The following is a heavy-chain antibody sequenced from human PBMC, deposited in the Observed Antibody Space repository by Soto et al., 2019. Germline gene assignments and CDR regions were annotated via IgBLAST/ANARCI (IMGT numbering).Heavy chain of an antibody. CDR2: IYHSGST. Sequence: QVQLQESGPGLVKPSGTLSLTCAVSSGSISSSNWWSWVRQPPGKGLEWIGEIYHSGSTNYNPSLKSRVTISVDKSKNQISLKLSSVTAADTAVYYCARGGRGWYEGNWFDPWGQGTLVTVSS. CDR3: ARGGRGWYEGNWFDP. J-gene: IGHJ5*02. D-gene: IGHD6-19*01. V-gene: IGHV4-4*02. CDR1: SGSISSSNW.